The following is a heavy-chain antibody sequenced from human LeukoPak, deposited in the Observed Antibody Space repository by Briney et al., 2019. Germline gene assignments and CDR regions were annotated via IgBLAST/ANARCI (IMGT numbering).Heavy chain of an antibody. CDR3: ARVEAAAGTSYYFDY. Sequence: GGSLRLSCAASGFTFSDYYMSWIRQAPGEGLEWVSYISSSSSYTNYADSVKGRFTISRDNAKNSLYLQMNSLRAEDTAVYYCARVEAAAGTSYYFDYWGQGTLVTVSS. V-gene: IGHV3-11*06. CDR1: GFTFSDYY. CDR2: ISSSSSYT. D-gene: IGHD6-13*01. J-gene: IGHJ4*02.